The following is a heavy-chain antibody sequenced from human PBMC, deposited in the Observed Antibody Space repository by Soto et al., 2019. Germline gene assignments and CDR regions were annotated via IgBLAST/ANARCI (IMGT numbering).Heavy chain of an antibody. D-gene: IGHD3-10*01. CDR3: ATQITVDAFDI. CDR2: ISNDGSNK. Sequence: QVQLVESGGGVVQPGRSLRLSCAASGFTFSSYGMHWVRQAPGKGLEWVAVISNDGSNKYYADSVKGRFTISRDNSKNTLYLQMNSLRAEDTAVYYWATQITVDAFDIWGQGTMVTISS. J-gene: IGHJ3*02. V-gene: IGHV3-30*03. CDR1: GFTFSSYG.